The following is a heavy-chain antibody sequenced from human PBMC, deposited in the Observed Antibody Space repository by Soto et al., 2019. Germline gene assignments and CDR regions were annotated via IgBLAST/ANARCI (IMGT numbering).Heavy chain of an antibody. CDR1: GGTFSSYA. D-gene: IGHD2-2*03. J-gene: IGHJ6*02. Sequence: QVQLVQSGAEVKKPGSSVKVSCKASGGTFSSYAISWVRQAPGQGLEWMGGIIPIFGTANYAQKFQGRVTITXXEXTXXAYMELSSLRSEDTAVYYCAREVDLDDYYYYGMDVWGQGTTVTVSS. CDR2: IIPIFGTA. CDR3: AREVDLDDYYYYGMDV. V-gene: IGHV1-69*05.